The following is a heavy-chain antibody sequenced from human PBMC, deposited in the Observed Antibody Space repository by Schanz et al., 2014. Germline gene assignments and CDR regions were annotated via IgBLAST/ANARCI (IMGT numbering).Heavy chain of an antibody. V-gene: IGHV3-11*05. D-gene: IGHD6-13*01. J-gene: IGHJ4*02. Sequence: QVYLVESGGDLVKPGGSLRLSCAASGFTFSDYYMAWIRQAPGKGLEWVSHISGSSIHKNYADSVKGRFSISRDNGETSVYLQINSLRVEDTAVYYCARDSGSSSWYPSDYWGQGTLXTVSS. CDR2: ISGSSIHK. CDR3: ARDSGSSSWYPSDY. CDR1: GFTFSDYY.